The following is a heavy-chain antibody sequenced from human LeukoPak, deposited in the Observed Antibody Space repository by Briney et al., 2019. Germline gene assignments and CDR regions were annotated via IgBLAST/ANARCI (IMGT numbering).Heavy chain of an antibody. V-gene: IGHV1-2*02. D-gene: IGHD3-10*01. CDR2: INPNSGGT. J-gene: IGHJ5*02. Sequence: ASVKVSCKASGYTFTGYYMHWVRQAPGQGLEWMGWINPNSGGTNYAQKFQGRVTMTRDTSISTAYMELSRLRSEDTAVYYCARDRSSLEMWFDPWGQGTLVTVSS. CDR3: ARDRSSLEMWFDP. CDR1: GYTFTGYY.